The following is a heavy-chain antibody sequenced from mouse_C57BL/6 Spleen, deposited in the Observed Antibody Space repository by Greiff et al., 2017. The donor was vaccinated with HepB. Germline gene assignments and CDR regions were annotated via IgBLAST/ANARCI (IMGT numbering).Heavy chain of an antibody. V-gene: IGHV1-31*01. J-gene: IGHJ4*01. CDR2: IYPYNGVS. CDR3: ARIYYYGSSYERNYAMDY. CDR1: GYSFTGYY. D-gene: IGHD1-1*01. Sequence: VQLQQSGPELVKPGASVKISCKASGYSFTGYYMHWVKQSHGNILDWIGYIYPYNGVSSYNQKFKGKATLTVDKSSSTAYMELRSLTSADSAVYYCARIYYYGSSYERNYAMDYWGQGTSVTVSS.